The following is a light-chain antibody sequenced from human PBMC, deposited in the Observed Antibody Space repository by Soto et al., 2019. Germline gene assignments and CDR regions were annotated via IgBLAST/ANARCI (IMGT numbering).Light chain of an antibody. CDR3: QQFGSSPPMYT. CDR1: QSVTSNY. V-gene: IGKV3-20*01. CDR2: GAS. Sequence: EIVLTQSPGTLSLSPGERATLSCRASQSVTSNYLAWYQQKPGQAPRLLIYGASCRATGIPDRFSGSGSGTDFTLTISRLEPEDFAVYYCQQFGSSPPMYTFGQGTKLEIK. J-gene: IGKJ2*01.